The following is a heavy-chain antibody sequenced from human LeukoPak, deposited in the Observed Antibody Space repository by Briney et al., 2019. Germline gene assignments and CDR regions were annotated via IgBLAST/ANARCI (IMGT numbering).Heavy chain of an antibody. CDR2: VDHRGST. CDR3: ARVGNDGPVTRYSGWSNRGVAKYSSYMDV. J-gene: IGHJ6*03. V-gene: IGHV4-34*01. CDR1: GGSFSDYF. D-gene: IGHD3-9*01. Sequence: SETLSLTCGVSGGSFSDYFWTWIRQIPGKGLEWIGEVDHRGSTKYNPSLRSRVTISADPSNNHFSLRLSSMTAADTAVYFCARVGNDGPVTRYSGWSNRGVAKYSSYMDVWGKGSPVALSS.